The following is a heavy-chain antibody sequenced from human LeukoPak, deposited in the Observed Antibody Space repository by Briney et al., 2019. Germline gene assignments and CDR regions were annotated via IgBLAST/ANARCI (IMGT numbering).Heavy chain of an antibody. D-gene: IGHD3-10*01. Sequence: ASVKVSCKVSGYTLTELSMHWVRQAPGKGLEWMGGFDPEDGETIYAQKFQGRVTMTEDTSTDTAYMELSSLRSEDTAVYYCATEATYYYGSGSYHKGTNWFDPWGQGTLVTVSS. CDR3: ATEATYYYGSGSYHKGTNWFDP. J-gene: IGHJ5*02. V-gene: IGHV1-24*01. CDR1: GYTLTELS. CDR2: FDPEDGET.